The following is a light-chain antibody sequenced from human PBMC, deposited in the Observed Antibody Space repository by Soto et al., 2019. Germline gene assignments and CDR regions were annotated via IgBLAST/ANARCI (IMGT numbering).Light chain of an antibody. J-gene: IGKJ4*01. Sequence: IVMTQFPATLSVSPGGRATLSCRASQSISTKLAWYQQKPGQAPRLLIYGASTRAPGIPVRFSGSGSGTEFTLTITSLQSEDFSGSYCQEYNDWRRTTFGGGTKVDIK. CDR1: QSISTK. CDR2: GAS. CDR3: QEYNDWRRTT. V-gene: IGKV3-15*01.